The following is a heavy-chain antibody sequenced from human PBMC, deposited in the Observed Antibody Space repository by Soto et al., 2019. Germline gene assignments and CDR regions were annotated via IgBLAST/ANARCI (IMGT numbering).Heavy chain of an antibody. V-gene: IGHV3-7*01. J-gene: IGHJ3*02. CDR3: ARCRPMDFDWLLRPFDAFDI. CDR1: GFTFSGYW. Sequence: GGSLRLSCAASGFTFSGYWMSWVRQAPGKGLEWVANIKQDGSEKYYVDSVKGRFTISRDNAKNSLYLQMNSLRAEDTAVYYCARCRPMDFDWLLRPFDAFDIWGQGTMVTVSS. D-gene: IGHD3-9*01. CDR2: IKQDGSEK.